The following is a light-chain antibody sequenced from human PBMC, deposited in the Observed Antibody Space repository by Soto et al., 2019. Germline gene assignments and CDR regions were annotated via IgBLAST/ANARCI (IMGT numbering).Light chain of an antibody. CDR1: SSNIGAGFD. V-gene: IGLV1-40*01. J-gene: IGLJ1*01. CDR3: QSYDTSLSGGSV. CDR2: GNN. Sequence: QSALTQSPSVSGAPGQSVSISFTGTSSNIGAGFDVHWYQQLPATAPKLLIYGNNNRPSGVPDRFSGSKSGTSASLAITGLQAEDEADYYCQSYDTSLSGGSVFGTGTKLTV.